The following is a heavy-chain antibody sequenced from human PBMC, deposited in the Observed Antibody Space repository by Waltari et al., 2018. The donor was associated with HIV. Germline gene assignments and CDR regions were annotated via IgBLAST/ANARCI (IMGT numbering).Heavy chain of an antibody. Sequence: VQLQESGPGLVKPSETLSVTCSVSGGSIPSGGYYWSWIRQPPGKGLAWIGHIYHSGNTFYNPSLRSRLSISLDTSKNQFSLEVRSVTAADTAVYYCAKTRGAAGTDYYGMDVWGQGTTVSVSS. J-gene: IGHJ6*02. D-gene: IGHD6-13*01. V-gene: IGHV4-31*03. CDR3: AKTRGAAGTDYYGMDV. CDR1: GGSIPSGGYY. CDR2: IYHSGNT.